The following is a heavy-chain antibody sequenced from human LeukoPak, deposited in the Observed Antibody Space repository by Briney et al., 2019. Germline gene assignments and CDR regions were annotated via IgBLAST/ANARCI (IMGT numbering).Heavy chain of an antibody. Sequence: GGYLRLSCAASGFTFSSYGMHWVRQSPGKGLEWVAVIWYDGSNKYYADSVKGRFTISRDNSKNTLYLQMNSLRAEDTAVYYCARDHRRLVVAATQYYFDYWGQGTLVTVSS. D-gene: IGHD2-15*01. CDR1: GFTFSSYG. CDR3: ARDHRRLVVAATQYYFDY. V-gene: IGHV3-33*01. J-gene: IGHJ4*02. CDR2: IWYDGSNK.